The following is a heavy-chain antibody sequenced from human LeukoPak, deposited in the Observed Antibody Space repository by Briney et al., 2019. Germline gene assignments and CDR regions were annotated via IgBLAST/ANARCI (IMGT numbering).Heavy chain of an antibody. CDR1: GYTFTGYY. CDR2: INPNSGGT. CDR3: ASYDSSGYYFDY. Sequence: ASVKVSCKASGYTFTGYYMHWVRQAPGQGLEWVGWINPNSGGTNYAQKFQGRVTMTRDTSISTAYMELSRLRSDDTAVYYCASYDSSGYYFDYWGQGTLVTVSS. D-gene: IGHD3-22*01. V-gene: IGHV1-2*02. J-gene: IGHJ4*02.